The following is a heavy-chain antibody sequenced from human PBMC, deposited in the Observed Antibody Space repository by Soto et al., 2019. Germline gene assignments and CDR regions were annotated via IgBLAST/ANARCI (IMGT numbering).Heavy chain of an antibody. J-gene: IGHJ4*02. CDR2: IDPRSGGT. D-gene: IGHD3-10*01. V-gene: IGHV1-2*02. Sequence: HVQLVQSGTEVKKPGASVRVSCMVSGYPFTTYYIHWVRQAPGQGLEWMGWIDPRSGGTVYEQKFQGRVTMTRDTSISTGYMDLSGLTSDDTALYYCATDDYGIVPYGGQGSLVTVSA. CDR3: ATDDYGIVPY. CDR1: GYPFTTYY.